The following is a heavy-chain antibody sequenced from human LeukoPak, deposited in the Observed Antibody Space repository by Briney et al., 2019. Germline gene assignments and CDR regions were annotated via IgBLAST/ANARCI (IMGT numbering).Heavy chain of an antibody. CDR2: INAGNGNT. Sequence: ASVKVSCKASGYTFTSYAMHWVRQAPGQRLEWMGWINAGNGNTKYSQKFQGRVTMTRDTSTSTVYMELSSLRSEDTAVYYCAREKGYSSGWYSWYFDYWGQGTLVTVSS. V-gene: IGHV1-3*01. D-gene: IGHD6-19*01. CDR1: GYTFTSYA. J-gene: IGHJ4*02. CDR3: AREKGYSSGWYSWYFDY.